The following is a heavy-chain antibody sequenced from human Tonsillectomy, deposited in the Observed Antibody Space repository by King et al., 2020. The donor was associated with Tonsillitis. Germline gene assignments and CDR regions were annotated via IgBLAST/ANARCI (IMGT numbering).Heavy chain of an antibody. D-gene: IGHD3-3*01. J-gene: IGHJ6*04. V-gene: IGHV3-23*04. CDR3: AKKSRRITIFGGMDV. Sequence: VQLVESGGGLVQPGGSLRLPCAAYGFTFSSYAMSWVRQAPGKGLEWVSEISGSGGSRYYADPVKGRFTISRDNSKNTLYLQMNSLRAEDTAVYYCAKKSRRITIFGGMDVWGKGTTVTVSS. CDR2: ISGSGGSR. CDR1: GFTFSSYA.